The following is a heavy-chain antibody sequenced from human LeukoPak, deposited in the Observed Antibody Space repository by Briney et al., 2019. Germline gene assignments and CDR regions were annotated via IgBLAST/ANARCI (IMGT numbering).Heavy chain of an antibody. J-gene: IGHJ6*03. D-gene: IGHD6-19*01. V-gene: IGHV1-2*02. CDR2: INPNSGGT. Sequence: ASVKVSCKASGYTFTSYGISWVRQAPGQGLEWMGWINPNSGGTNYAQKFQGRVTMTRDTSISTAYMELSRLRSDDTAVYYCARYGSGWYYYYYYMDVWGKGTAVTVSS. CDR1: GYTFTSYG. CDR3: ARYGSGWYYYYYYMDV.